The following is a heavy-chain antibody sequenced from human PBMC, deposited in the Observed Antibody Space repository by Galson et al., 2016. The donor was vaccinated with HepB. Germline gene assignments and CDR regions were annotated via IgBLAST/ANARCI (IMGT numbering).Heavy chain of an antibody. CDR3: AYGIGWELEY. Sequence: SLRLSCAGSGFSSSTHWMNWVRQAPGKGLEWLANIKEDGSEKNYVDSVKGRFTISGDNADKTLYLQMNSLRDEDTAVYHCAYGIGWELEYWGQGTLVTVSS. CDR2: IKEDGSEK. D-gene: IGHD6-19*01. V-gene: IGHV3-7*03. CDR1: GFSSSTHW. J-gene: IGHJ4*02.